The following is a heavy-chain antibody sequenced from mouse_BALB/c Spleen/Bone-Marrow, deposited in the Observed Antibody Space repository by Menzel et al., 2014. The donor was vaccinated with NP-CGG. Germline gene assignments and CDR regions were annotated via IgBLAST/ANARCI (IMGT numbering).Heavy chain of an antibody. CDR1: GYTFTDYA. CDR2: ISTYYGDA. CDR3: ARSDGFDY. D-gene: IGHD2-3*01. Sequence: VQLQQSGAELVRPGVSVKISCKGSGYTFTDYALHWVKQSHAKSLKWIGIISTYYGDASYNQKFKGKATMTVDKSSSTAYMELARLTSEDSAIYYCARSDGFDYWGQGTTLTVSS. J-gene: IGHJ2*01. V-gene: IGHV1S137*01.